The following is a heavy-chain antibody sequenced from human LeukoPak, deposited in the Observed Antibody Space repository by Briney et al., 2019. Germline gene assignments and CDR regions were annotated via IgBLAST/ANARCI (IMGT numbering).Heavy chain of an antibody. D-gene: IGHD2-15*01. J-gene: IGHJ6*02. Sequence: ASVKVSCKASGYTFIDFYIHWVRQAPGQGLEWMGWINPTTGGTSYAQKFQGWVTMTKDTSISTTYMELTSLRSDDTAVYYCARMPHHRYCSGGSCVSYYYGMDVWGQGTTVTVSS. CDR3: ARMPHHRYCSGGSCVSYYYGMDV. V-gene: IGHV1-2*04. CDR2: INPTTGGT. CDR1: GYTFIDFY.